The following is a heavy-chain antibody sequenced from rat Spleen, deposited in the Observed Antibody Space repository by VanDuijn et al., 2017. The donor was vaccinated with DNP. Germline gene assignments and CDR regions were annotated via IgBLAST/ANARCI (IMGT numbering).Heavy chain of an antibody. V-gene: IGHV5-7*01. CDR3: TRRDSSLLLHGFFDY. CDR2: ISTGGGTL. D-gene: IGHD1-1*01. J-gene: IGHJ2*01. Sequence: EVQLVESGGGLVQPGRSLKLSCAASGFTFSDYGMAWVRQTPKKGLEWVATISTGGGTLYYRDSVKGRFTISRDNAKSVLYLQMDSLGSEDTATYYCTRRDSSLLLHGFFDYWGQGVMVTVSS. CDR1: GFTFSDYG.